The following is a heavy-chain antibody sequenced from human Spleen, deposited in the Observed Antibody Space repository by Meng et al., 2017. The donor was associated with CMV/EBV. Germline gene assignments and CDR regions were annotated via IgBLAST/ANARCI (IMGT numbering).Heavy chain of an antibody. Sequence: YISGCFWTWIHQSPGKGLECIGQINHRGGTNYNPSVDSRISISVDTSKNQFSLKMPSVTAADTAVYYCARRGPSYTSGSSSSGHIDYWGQGTLVTVSS. CDR1: YISGCF. V-gene: IGHV4-34*01. CDR3: ARRGPSYTSGSSSSGHIDY. D-gene: IGHD2-15*01. J-gene: IGHJ4*02. CDR2: INHRGGT.